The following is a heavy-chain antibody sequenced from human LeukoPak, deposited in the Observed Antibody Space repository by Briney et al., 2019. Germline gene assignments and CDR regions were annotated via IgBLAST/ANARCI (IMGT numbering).Heavy chain of an antibody. J-gene: IGHJ4*02. V-gene: IGHV4-4*07. CDR2: IYSSGTT. CDR3: ARDRAGVYNVIRLDF. Sequence: SETPSLTCTVSGDSISDYYWSWIRQPAGKGLEWIGRIYSSGTTDYNPSLASRVTLSVAASKNQFSLRLSSVTAADTAMYYCARDRAGVYNVIRLDFWGQGILVTVSS. CDR1: GDSISDYY. D-gene: IGHD3-10*01.